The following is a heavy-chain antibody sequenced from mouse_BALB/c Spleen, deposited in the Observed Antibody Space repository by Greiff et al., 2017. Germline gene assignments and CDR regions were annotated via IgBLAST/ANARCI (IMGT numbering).Heavy chain of an antibody. CDR2: ISYSGST. CDR3: AGYYYGSSYAMDY. V-gene: IGHV3-2*02. J-gene: IGHJ4*01. Sequence: EVQRVESGPGLVKPSQSLSLTCTVTGYSITSDYAWNWIRQFPGNKLEWMGYISYSGSTSYNPSLKSRISITRDTSKNQFFLQLNSVTTEDTATYYCAGYYYGSSYAMDYWGQGTSVTVSS. D-gene: IGHD1-1*01. CDR1: GYSITSDYA.